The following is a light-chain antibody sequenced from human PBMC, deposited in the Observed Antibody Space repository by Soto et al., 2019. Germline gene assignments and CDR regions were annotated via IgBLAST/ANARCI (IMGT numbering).Light chain of an antibody. J-gene: IGKJ2*01. CDR1: QSVSSN. V-gene: IGKV3-15*01. CDR3: QQYNNWPMYT. CDR2: GAS. Sequence: ETVMTQSPATLSLSPGERATLSCRASQSVSSNLAWYQQKPGQAPRLLIYGASTMATGFPARFSGSGSGTDFTLTISSLQSEDFAVYYCQQYNNWPMYTFGQGTKLEIK.